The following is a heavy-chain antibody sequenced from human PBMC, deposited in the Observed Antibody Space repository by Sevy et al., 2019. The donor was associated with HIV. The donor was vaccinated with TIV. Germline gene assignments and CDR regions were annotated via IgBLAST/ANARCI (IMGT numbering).Heavy chain of an antibody. CDR3: ARAADGLVAAAGTNYYYYYYMDV. CDR1: GFTFSSYS. J-gene: IGHJ6*03. D-gene: IGHD6-13*01. Sequence: GGSLRLSCAASGFTFSSYSMNWVRQAPGKGLEWVSYISSSSSTIYYADSVKGRFTISIDNAKNSLYLQMNSLTDEDTAVYYCARAADGLVAAAGTNYYYYYYMDVWGKGTTVTVSS. CDR2: ISSSSSTI. V-gene: IGHV3-48*02.